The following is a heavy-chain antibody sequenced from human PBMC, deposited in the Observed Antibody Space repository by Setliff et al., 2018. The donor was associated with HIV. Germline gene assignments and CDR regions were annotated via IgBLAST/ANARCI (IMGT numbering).Heavy chain of an antibody. V-gene: IGHV4-39*01. Sequence: ETLSLTCTVSTDSFSNRGFYWGWVRQPPGRGLEWIGSVYYSGSTYYNPSLKSRVTISVDTSKNQLSLKLTSMTAADTAVYYCASRWPAMREFDYWGQGTLVTVSS. CDR2: VYYSGST. CDR3: ASRWPAMREFDY. J-gene: IGHJ4*02. CDR1: TDSFSNRGFY. D-gene: IGHD2-2*01.